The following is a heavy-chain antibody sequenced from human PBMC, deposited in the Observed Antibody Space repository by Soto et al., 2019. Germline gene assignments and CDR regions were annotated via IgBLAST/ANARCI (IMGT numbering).Heavy chain of an antibody. V-gene: IGHV3-30-3*01. D-gene: IGHD6-6*01. Sequence: GGSLRLSCAASGFTFRSYAMHWVRQAPGKGLEWVAVISYDGSNKYYADSVKGRFTISRDNSKNTLYLQMNSLRAEDTAVYYCARDLYSSSAPFDYWGQGTLVTVSS. CDR2: ISYDGSNK. CDR3: ARDLYSSSAPFDY. CDR1: GFTFRSYA. J-gene: IGHJ4*02.